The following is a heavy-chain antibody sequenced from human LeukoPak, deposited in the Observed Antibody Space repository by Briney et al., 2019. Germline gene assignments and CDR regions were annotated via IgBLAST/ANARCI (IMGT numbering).Heavy chain of an antibody. J-gene: IGHJ4*02. Sequence: GGSLRLSCAASGFKFSGSAIHWVRQASGKGLQWVGRRSRGNNYATTYIPAVKGRFTFSRDDSKNTAYLLMNSLKTEDTAVYFCTRHVWDTGRDNWGRGTQVTAAS. CDR3: TRHVWDTGRDN. CDR1: GFKFSGSA. CDR2: RSRGNNYAT. D-gene: IGHD1-26*01. V-gene: IGHV3-73*01.